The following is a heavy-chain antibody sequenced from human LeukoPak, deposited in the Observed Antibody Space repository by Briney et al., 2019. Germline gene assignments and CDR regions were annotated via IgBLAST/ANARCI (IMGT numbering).Heavy chain of an antibody. D-gene: IGHD2-2*01. Sequence: ASVKVSCKHSGYTSSDYYGSWVLQAPGQGLEWMGWINPNSGGTKYAQKFQGRVTMTSDTSISTVYMDLNRLTSDDTAVYYCARAPPSGNSISFYRRHFDHWGRGTLVTVSS. CDR3: ARAPPSGNSISFYRRHFDH. CDR1: GYTSSDYY. V-gene: IGHV1-2*02. CDR2: INPNSGGT. J-gene: IGHJ4*02.